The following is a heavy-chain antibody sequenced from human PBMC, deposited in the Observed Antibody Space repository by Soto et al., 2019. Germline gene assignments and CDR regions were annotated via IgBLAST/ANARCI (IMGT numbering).Heavy chain of an antibody. V-gene: IGHV1-18*01. CDR1: GYTFTSYG. CDR2: ISAYNGNT. CDR3: ARDGTLSLVRGYYYYGMDV. D-gene: IGHD6-13*01. Sequence: VASVKVSWKASGYTFTSYGISWVRQAPGQGLEWMGWISAYNGNTNYAQKLQGRVTMTTDTSTSTAYMELRSLRSDDTAVYYCARDGTLSLVRGYYYYGMDVWGQGTTVTVSS. J-gene: IGHJ6*02.